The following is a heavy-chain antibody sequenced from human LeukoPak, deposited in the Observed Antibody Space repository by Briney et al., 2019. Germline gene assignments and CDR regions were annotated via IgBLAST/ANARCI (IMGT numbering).Heavy chain of an antibody. CDR3: ANANANKYFDCLLLNYTWNI. Sequence: GGSLRLSCAASGFPFSKYAMTWVRQAPGQGLECVSSISGRGDSAYYADSVKGQFTVSRDNSKNTLYLQMNSLRTEDTAVYYCANANANKYFDCLLLNYTWNIWGQGTMVTVSS. J-gene: IGHJ3*02. D-gene: IGHD3-9*01. CDR2: ISGRGDSA. CDR1: GFPFSKYA. V-gene: IGHV3-23*01.